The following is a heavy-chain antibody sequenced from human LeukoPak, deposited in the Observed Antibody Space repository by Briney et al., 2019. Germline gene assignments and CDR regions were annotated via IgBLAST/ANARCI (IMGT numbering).Heavy chain of an antibody. CDR3: ARHRIAVAGSSRANFDY. D-gene: IGHD6-19*01. CDR2: IYYSGST. Sequence: SETLSLTCAVYGGSISSYYWSWIRQPPGKGLEWIGYIYYSGSTNYNPSLKSRVTISVDTSKNQFSLKLSSVTAADTAVYYCARHRIAVAGSSRANFDYWGQGTLVTVSS. CDR1: GGSISSYY. V-gene: IGHV4-59*08. J-gene: IGHJ4*02.